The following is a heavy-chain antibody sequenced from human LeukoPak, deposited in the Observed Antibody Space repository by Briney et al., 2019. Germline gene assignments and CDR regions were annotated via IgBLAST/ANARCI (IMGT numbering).Heavy chain of an antibody. J-gene: IGHJ4*02. CDR3: ARGPVLLWFGELSRWDY. CDR2: MNPNSGNT. CDR1: GYTFTSYY. V-gene: IGHV1-8*03. D-gene: IGHD3-10*01. Sequence: ASVKVSCKASGYTFTSYYMHWVRQAPGQGLEWMGWMNPNSGNTGYAQKFQGRVTITRNTSISTAYVELSSLRSEDTAVYYCARGPVLLWFGELSRWDYWGQGTLVTVS.